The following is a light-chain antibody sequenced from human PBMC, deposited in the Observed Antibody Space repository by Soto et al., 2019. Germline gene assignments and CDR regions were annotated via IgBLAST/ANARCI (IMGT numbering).Light chain of an antibody. CDR3: QQYNNWPMYT. CDR2: GAS. Sequence: EIVMTQSPATLSVSPGERATLSCRASQSVSSNLSWYQHKPGQAPRLLIYGASTRATGIPASLSGSGSGTEITLTISRLQSADFAVYYCQQYNNWPMYTFGQGTKLEIK. J-gene: IGKJ2*01. V-gene: IGKV3-15*01. CDR1: QSVSSN.